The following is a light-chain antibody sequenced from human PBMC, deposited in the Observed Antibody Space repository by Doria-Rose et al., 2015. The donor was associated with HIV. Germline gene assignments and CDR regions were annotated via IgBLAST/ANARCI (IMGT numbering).Light chain of an antibody. CDR2: GAS. Sequence: SCSASQSVSSSYLAWYQQKPGQAPGLLIYGASSRATGIPDRFSGSGSGTDFTLTISRLEPEDFAVYYCQQYGSSPPYTFGQGTKLEI. J-gene: IGKJ2*01. CDR1: QSVSSSY. CDR3: QQYGSSPPYT. V-gene: IGKV3-20*01.